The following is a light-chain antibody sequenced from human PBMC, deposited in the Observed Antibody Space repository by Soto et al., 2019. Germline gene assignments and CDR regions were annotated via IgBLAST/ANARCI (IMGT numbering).Light chain of an antibody. J-gene: IGLJ1*01. CDR2: EVT. V-gene: IGLV2-14*01. CDR1: SGYPY. CDR3: SSYSGSTTAFV. Sequence: QSVLTQPASVSGSPGQSITISCTGTSGYPYVSWYQQHPGKAPQLVIYEVTHRPSGVSNRFSGSKSGNTASLTISGLQAEDEGDYYCSSYSGSTTAFVFGTGTKVTVL.